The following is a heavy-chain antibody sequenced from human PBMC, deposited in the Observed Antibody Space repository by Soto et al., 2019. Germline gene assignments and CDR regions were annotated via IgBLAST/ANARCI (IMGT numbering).Heavy chain of an antibody. V-gene: IGHV3-33*01. D-gene: IGHD3-10*01. CDR3: ARAYGDWPYFDY. Sequence: PGGSLRLSCAASGFTFSSYGMHWVRQAPGKGPEWLAVIWYDGSNKYYADSVKGRFTISRDNSKNTLYMQMNSLRAEDTAVYYCARAYGDWPYFDYWGQGTLVTVS. J-gene: IGHJ4*02. CDR2: IWYDGSNK. CDR1: GFTFSSYG.